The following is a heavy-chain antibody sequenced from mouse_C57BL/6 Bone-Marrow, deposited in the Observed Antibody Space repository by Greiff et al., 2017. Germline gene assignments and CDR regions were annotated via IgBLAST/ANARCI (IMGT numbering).Heavy chain of an antibody. J-gene: IGHJ3*01. V-gene: IGHV5-17*01. CDR2: ISSGSSTI. CDR1: GFTFSDYG. CDR3: ARGTRFAY. Sequence: EVKLVESGGGLVKPGGSLKLSCAASGFTFSDYGMHWVRQAPEKGLEWFAYISSGSSTIYYADTVKGRFTISRDNAKNTLFLQMTSLRSEDTAMYYCARGTRFAYWGQGTLVTVSA. D-gene: IGHD3-3*01.